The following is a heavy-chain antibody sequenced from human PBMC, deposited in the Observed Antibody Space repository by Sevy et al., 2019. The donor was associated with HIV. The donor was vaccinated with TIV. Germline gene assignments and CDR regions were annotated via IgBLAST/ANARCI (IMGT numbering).Heavy chain of an antibody. D-gene: IGHD6-13*01. J-gene: IGHJ6*02. CDR3: ARESSSTWQAGYYGMAV. V-gene: IGHV3-48*01. Sequence: GGSLRLSCGASGFSFSPYSMNWVRQAPGKGLEWISYISGTSQTIYYADSVKGRFTISRDNAKNSLYLQMNSLRAEDTAVYYCARESSSTWQAGYYGMAVWGQGTTVTVSS. CDR1: GFSFSPYS. CDR2: ISGTSQTI.